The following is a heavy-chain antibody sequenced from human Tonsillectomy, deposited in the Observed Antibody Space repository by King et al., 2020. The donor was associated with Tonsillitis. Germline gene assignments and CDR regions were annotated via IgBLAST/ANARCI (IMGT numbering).Heavy chain of an antibody. J-gene: IGHJ4*02. CDR3: AKEQAVLRYFGN. Sequence: VQLVESGGGVVQPGGSLRLSCAASGFTFSSYGMHWVRQAPGKGLEWVAFIRYDGSNKYYADSVKGRFTISRDNSKNTLYLQMNSLRAEDTAVYYCAKEQAVLRYFGNWGQGTLVTVSS. V-gene: IGHV3-30*02. CDR2: IRYDGSNK. D-gene: IGHD3-9*01. CDR1: GFTFSSYG.